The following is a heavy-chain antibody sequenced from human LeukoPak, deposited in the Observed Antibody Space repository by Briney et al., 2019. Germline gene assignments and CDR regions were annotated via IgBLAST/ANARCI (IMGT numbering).Heavy chain of an antibody. CDR3: ARDQKGSVAGYYYYYYMDV. CDR1: GFTFSSYW. J-gene: IGHJ6*03. CDR2: IEQDGSEK. Sequence: SGGSLRLSCAASGFTFSSYWMSWVRQAPGKGLEWVANIEQDGSEKYYVDSVKGRFTISRDNAKNSLYLQMNSLRAEDTAVYYCARDQKGSVAGYYYYYYMDVWGKGTTVTVSS. D-gene: IGHD6-19*01. V-gene: IGHV3-7*01.